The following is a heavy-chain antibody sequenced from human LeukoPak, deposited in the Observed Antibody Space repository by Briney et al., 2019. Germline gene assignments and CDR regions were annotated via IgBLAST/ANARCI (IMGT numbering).Heavy chain of an antibody. CDR1: GFTFSSYS. CDR2: ISSSSSYI. Sequence: PGGSLRLSCAASGFTFSSYSMNWVRQVPGKGLEWVSSISSSSSYIYYADSVKGRFTISRDNAKNSLYLQMNSLRAEDTAVYYCARDDLGELSSFDYWGQGTLVTVSS. D-gene: IGHD3-16*02. J-gene: IGHJ4*02. CDR3: ARDDLGELSSFDY. V-gene: IGHV3-21*01.